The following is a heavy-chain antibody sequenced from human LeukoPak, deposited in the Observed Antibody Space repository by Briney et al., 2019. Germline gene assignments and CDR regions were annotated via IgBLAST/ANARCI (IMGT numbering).Heavy chain of an antibody. CDR3: ARVRGGYYFDY. CDR2: LYYSGST. Sequence: SEILSLTCTVSGGSISSSTYHWGWIRQPPGKGLEWIGSLYYSGSTYSNPSLKSRVTISVDTSKNQFSLKLSSVTAADTAVYYCARVRGGYYFDYWGQGTLVTVSS. V-gene: IGHV4-39*07. CDR1: GGSISSSTYH. J-gene: IGHJ4*02. D-gene: IGHD1-26*01.